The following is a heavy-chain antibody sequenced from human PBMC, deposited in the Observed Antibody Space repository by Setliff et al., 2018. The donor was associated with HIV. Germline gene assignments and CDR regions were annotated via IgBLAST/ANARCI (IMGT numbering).Heavy chain of an antibody. CDR1: GFSLSTRGVG. J-gene: IGHJ4*02. CDR3: AQTTKASQFDY. CDR2: IYWDDDK. Sequence: SGPTLVNPTQTLTLTCTFSGFSLSTRGVGVGWIRQSPRKALEWLALIYWDDDKRYSPSLKSMLTIIKDTYKNQVVLTMTNMNSVDTATYYCAQTTKASQFDYWGQGTLVTVSS. D-gene: IGHD1-26*01. V-gene: IGHV2-5*02.